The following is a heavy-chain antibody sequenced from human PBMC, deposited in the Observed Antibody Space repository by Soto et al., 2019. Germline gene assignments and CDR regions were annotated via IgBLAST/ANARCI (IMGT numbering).Heavy chain of an antibody. CDR1: GGSISSGGYY. J-gene: IGHJ5*02. CDR2: IYYSGST. CDR3: ARESAGYWFDP. V-gene: IGHV4-31*03. Sequence: TLSLTCTVSGGSISSGGYYWSWIRQHPGKGLEWIGYIYYSGSTYYNPSLKSRVTISVDTSKNQFSLKLSSVTAADTAVYYCARESAGYWFDPWGQGTLVTVSS.